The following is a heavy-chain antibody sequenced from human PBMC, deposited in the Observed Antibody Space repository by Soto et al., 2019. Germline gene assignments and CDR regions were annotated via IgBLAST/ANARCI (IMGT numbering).Heavy chain of an antibody. CDR2: IYHSGST. V-gene: IGHV4-30-2*01. D-gene: IGHD3-22*01. Sequence: NPSETLSLTCAVSGGSISSGGYSWSWIRQPPGKGLEWIGYIYHSGSTYYNPSLKSRVTISVDRSKNQFSLKLSSVTAADTAVYYCARGGDYYDGSFDYWGQGTLVTVSS. CDR1: GGSISSGGYS. J-gene: IGHJ4*02. CDR3: ARGGDYYDGSFDY.